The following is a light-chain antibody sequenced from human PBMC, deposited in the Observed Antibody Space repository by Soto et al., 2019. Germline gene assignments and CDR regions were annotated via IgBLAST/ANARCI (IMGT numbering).Light chain of an antibody. V-gene: IGKV3-15*01. CDR2: SAS. CDR3: QQSFSVPIT. J-gene: IGKJ5*01. CDR1: QSVSSK. Sequence: EIVMTQSPATLSLSPGQRATLSCRASQSVSSKLAWYQQRPGQAPRLLIYSASTRATGIPARFSGSGSGTDFSLTINGLQPEDFATYFCQQSFSVPITFGQGTRLEIK.